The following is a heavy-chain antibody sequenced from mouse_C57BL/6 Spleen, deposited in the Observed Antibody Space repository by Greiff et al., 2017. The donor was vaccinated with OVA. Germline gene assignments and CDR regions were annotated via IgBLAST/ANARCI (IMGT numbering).Heavy chain of an antibody. CDR1: GYAFSSYW. CDR2: IYPGDGDT. J-gene: IGHJ1*03. V-gene: IGHV1-80*01. D-gene: IGHD2-2*01. Sequence: QVQLQQSGAELVKPGASVKISCKASGYAFSSYWMNWVKQRPGKGLEWIGQIYPGDGDTNYNGKFKGKATLTADKSSSTAYMQLSSLTSEDSAVYFCARFLVTGGDWYFDVWGTGTTVTVSS. CDR3: ARFLVTGGDWYFDV.